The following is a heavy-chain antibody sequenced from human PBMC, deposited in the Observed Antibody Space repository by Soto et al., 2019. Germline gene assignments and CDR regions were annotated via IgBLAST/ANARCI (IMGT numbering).Heavy chain of an antibody. CDR3: AKAPSPLEPIAFDI. CDR2: ISGSGGST. J-gene: IGHJ3*02. D-gene: IGHD1-1*01. V-gene: IGHV3-23*01. CDR1: GFTFSSYA. Sequence: GGSLRLSCAASGFTFSSYAMIWVRMAPGKGLEWVSAISGSGGSTYYADSVKGRFTILRDNSKNTLYLQMNSRRAEDTAIYYCAKAPSPLEPIAFDIGGQGTMVTVSS.